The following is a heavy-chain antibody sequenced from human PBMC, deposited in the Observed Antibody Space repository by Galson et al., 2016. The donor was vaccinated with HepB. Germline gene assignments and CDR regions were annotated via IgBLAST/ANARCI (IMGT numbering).Heavy chain of an antibody. V-gene: IGHV4-39*01. CDR2: VYYSGTT. J-gene: IGHJ2*01. CDR3: ARRYGYWYFDL. D-gene: IGHD4-17*01. CDR1: GGSISNSNYY. Sequence: LTCSVSGGSISNSNYYWGWIRQPPGKGLEWIGPVYYSGTTYYKPSLESRVSISVDTSKNRFSLRLTSVTAADTAIYYCARRYGYWYFDLWGRGTLVTVSS.